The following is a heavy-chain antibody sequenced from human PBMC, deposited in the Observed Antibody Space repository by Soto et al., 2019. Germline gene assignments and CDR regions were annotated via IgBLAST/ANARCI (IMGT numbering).Heavy chain of an antibody. Sequence: GGSLRLSCAASGFTFSSYGMHWVRQAPGKGLEWVAVISYDGSNKYYADSVKGRFTISRDNSKNTLYLQMNSLRAEDTAVYYCAKLVVITKDFDYWGQGTLVTVSS. V-gene: IGHV3-30*18. CDR3: AKLVVITKDFDY. J-gene: IGHJ4*02. CDR1: GFTFSSYG. D-gene: IGHD3-22*01. CDR2: ISYDGSNK.